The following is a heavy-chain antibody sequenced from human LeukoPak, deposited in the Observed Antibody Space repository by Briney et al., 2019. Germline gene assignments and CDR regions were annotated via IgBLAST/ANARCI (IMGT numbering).Heavy chain of an antibody. CDR1: GGSFSGYY. V-gene: IGHV4-34*01. D-gene: IGHD6-13*01. CDR3: ARVGYSSLVTGYY. J-gene: IGHJ4*02. Sequence: SETLSLTCAVYGGSFSGYYWSWIRQPPGKGLEWIGEINHSGSTNYNPSLKSRVTISVDTSKSQFSLKLSSVTAADTAVYYCARVGYSSLVTGYYWGQGTLVTVSS. CDR2: INHSGST.